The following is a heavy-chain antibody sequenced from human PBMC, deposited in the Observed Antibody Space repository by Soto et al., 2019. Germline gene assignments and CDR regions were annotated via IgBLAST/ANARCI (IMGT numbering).Heavy chain of an antibody. J-gene: IGHJ4*02. D-gene: IGHD6-13*01. V-gene: IGHV3-33*01. Sequence: QVPLVESGGGVVQPGRSLTLSCTASGFAFSNYGIHWVRQAPGRWLEWVAVIWSDGTKKFYAGSVRGRFTISRDNSKNTIYLQLNRMRAEATDVYYCARDWWEEPAGKANVSQFDYWGQGTLVPVSS. CDR3: ARDWWEEPAGKANVSQFDY. CDR2: IWSDGTKK. CDR1: GFAFSNYG.